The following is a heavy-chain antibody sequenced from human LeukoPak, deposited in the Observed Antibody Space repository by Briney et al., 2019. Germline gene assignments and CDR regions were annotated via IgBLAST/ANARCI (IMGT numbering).Heavy chain of an antibody. V-gene: IGHV4-59*11. J-gene: IGHJ4*02. CDR1: GGSLSSHY. CDR2: LLDSVNT. Sequence: KPSETLSLTCTVSGGSLSSHYWSWIRQPPGKGLEWIAYLLDSVNTKDNPSLQSRLTLSADTSKNQFSLRLTSVTAADTAVYYCATLKRGSIYGYFDFRGQGIKVTVSS. CDR3: ATLKRGSIYGYFDF. D-gene: IGHD5-18*01.